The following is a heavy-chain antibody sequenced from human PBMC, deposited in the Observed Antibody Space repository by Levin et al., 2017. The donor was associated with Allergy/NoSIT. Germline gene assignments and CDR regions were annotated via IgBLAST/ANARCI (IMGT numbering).Heavy chain of an antibody. CDR1: GFTFTSYA. CDR3: TKYVPTGATSPRYFDY. J-gene: IGHJ4*02. V-gene: IGHV3-23*01. Sequence: PGESLKISCAASGFTFTSYAMSWVRQAPGKGLEWVSTISIGGGSTYYADSVKGRFTISRDNSKNTLYLQMNSLRAEDTALYYCTKYVPTGATSPRYFDYWGQGTLVTVSS. D-gene: IGHD1-1*01. CDR2: ISIGGGST.